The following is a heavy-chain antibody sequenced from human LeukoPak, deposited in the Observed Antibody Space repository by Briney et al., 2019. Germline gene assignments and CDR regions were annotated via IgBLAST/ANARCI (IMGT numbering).Heavy chain of an antibody. CDR1: GGTFSSYA. CDR2: VIPIFGTA. J-gene: IGHJ6*03. D-gene: IGHD6-6*01. CDR3: ARQQLVLYYMDV. V-gene: IGHV1-69*05. Sequence: SSVKVSCKASGGTFSSYAISWVRQAPGQGLEWMGGVIPIFGTANYAQKFQGRVTITTDESTSTAYMELSSLRSEDTAVYYCARQQLVLYYMDVWGKGTTVTVSS.